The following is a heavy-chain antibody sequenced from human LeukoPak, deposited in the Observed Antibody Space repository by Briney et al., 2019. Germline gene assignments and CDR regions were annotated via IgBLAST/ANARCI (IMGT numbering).Heavy chain of an antibody. V-gene: IGHV3-30-3*01. D-gene: IGHD1-14*01. CDR2: ISYDGSNK. CDR1: GFTFSSYA. CDR3: ARDRQAWYTHFDY. J-gene: IGHJ4*02. Sequence: PGGSLRLSCAASGFTFSSYAMHWVRQAPGKGLEWVAVISYDGSNKYYADSVKGRFTISRDNSKNTPYLQMNSLRAEDTAVYYCARDRQAWYTHFDYWGQGTLVTVSS.